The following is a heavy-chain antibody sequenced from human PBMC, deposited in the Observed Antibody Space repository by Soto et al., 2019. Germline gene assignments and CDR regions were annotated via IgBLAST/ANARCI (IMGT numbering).Heavy chain of an antibody. CDR3: ARELTPATIFGVVIKGRKWFDP. D-gene: IGHD3-3*01. CDR1: GGIFSSYA. J-gene: IGHJ5*02. Sequence: SVKVSCKASGGIFSSYAISWVRQAPGRGLEWMGGIIPIFGTANYAQKFQGRVTITADESTSTAYMELSSLRSEDTAVYYWARELTPATIFGVVIKGRKWFDPWGQGTLVTVSS. V-gene: IGHV1-69*13. CDR2: IIPIFGTA.